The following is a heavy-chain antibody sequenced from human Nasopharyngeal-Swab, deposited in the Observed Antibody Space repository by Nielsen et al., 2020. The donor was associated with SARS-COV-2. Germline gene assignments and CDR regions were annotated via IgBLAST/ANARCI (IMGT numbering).Heavy chain of an antibody. Sequence: GGSLRLSCAASGFTFGTYWMNWVRQAPGKGLEWVSRINSDGSSTGDADSVKGRFTVSRDNAKNTLYLQMNSLRAEDTAVYYCARGYAAMGFFDYWGQGTLVTVSS. J-gene: IGHJ4*02. CDR3: ARGYAAMGFFDY. CDR1: GFTFGTYW. D-gene: IGHD2-2*01. V-gene: IGHV3-74*01. CDR2: INSDGSST.